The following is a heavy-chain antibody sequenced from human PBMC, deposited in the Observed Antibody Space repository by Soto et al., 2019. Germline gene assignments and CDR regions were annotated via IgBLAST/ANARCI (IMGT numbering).Heavy chain of an antibody. CDR2: ISSSGGST. J-gene: IGHJ4*02. CDR3: VKGYSSSWYVWFDY. V-gene: IGHV3-64D*06. CDR1: GFTFSNSA. D-gene: IGHD6-13*01. Sequence: GVSLRLPCSASGFTFSNSAMHWVLQAPGKGLEYVSAISSSGGSTYYADSVKGRFTISRDNSKNTLYLQMSSLRVEDTAVYYCVKGYSSSWYVWFDYWGQGTLVTVSS.